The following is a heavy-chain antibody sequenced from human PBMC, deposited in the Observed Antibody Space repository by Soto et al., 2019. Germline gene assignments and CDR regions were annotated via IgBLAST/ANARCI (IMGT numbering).Heavy chain of an antibody. Sequence: SETLSLTCAVYGGSFSGYYWSWIRQPPGKGLEWIGEINHSGSTNYNPSLKSRVTISVDTSKNQFSLKLSSVTAADTAVYYCARLLTYGDYIDYWGQGTLVTVSS. CDR3: ARLLTYGDYIDY. J-gene: IGHJ4*02. CDR2: INHSGST. V-gene: IGHV4-34*01. CDR1: GGSFSGYY. D-gene: IGHD4-17*01.